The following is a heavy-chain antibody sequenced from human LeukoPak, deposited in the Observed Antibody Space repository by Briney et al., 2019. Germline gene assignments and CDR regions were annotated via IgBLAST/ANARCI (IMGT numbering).Heavy chain of an antibody. CDR2: INHSGST. J-gene: IGHJ4*02. Sequence: SSETLSLTCAVYGGSFSGYYWSWIRQPPGKGLEWIGEINHSGSTNYNPSLKSRVTISVDTSKNQFSLKLSSVTAADTAVYYCARGLSPVGYFDYWGQGTLVTVSS. V-gene: IGHV4-34*01. CDR3: ARGLSPVGYFDY. CDR1: GGSFSGYY.